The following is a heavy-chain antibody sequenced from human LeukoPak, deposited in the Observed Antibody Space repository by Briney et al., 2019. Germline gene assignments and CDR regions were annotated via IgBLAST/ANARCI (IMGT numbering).Heavy chain of an antibody. J-gene: IGHJ4*02. D-gene: IGHD3-22*01. CDR1: GFTFSSYW. Sequence: GGSLRLSCAASGFTFSSYWMSWVRQAPGKGLEWVANTKKDGSEKEYVDSVKGRFTISRDNAKNSLYLQMNSLRVEDTAVYYCVRVDTSGYYYELSFDYWGQGTLVTVSS. V-gene: IGHV3-7*01. CDR2: TKKDGSEK. CDR3: VRVDTSGYYYELSFDY.